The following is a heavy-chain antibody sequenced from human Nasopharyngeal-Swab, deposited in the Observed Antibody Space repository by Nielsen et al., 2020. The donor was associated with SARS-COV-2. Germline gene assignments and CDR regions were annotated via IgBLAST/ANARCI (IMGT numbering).Heavy chain of an antibody. J-gene: IGHJ6*03. CDR3: AKAPSSFLEWLGSRNYYMDV. D-gene: IGHD3-3*01. V-gene: IGHV3-23*01. Sequence: GESLKISCAASGFTFSSYAMSWVRQAPGKGLEWVSAISGSGGSTYYADSVKGRFTISRDNSKNTLYLQMNSLRAEDTAVYYCAKAPSSFLEWLGSRNYYMDVWGKGTTVTVSS. CDR1: GFTFSSYA. CDR2: ISGSGGST.